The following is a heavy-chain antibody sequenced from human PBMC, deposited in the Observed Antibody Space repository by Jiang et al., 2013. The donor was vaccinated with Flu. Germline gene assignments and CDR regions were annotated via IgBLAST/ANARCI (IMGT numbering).Heavy chain of an antibody. CDR3: ARQNYFDS. J-gene: IGHJ4*02. Sequence: GPGLVKSSETLSLTCSVSGGSISSYYWSWLRQPPGKGLEWIGYMYDSETTNYNPSLKSRVSMSVDTSKNQFSLRLRSVTAADTAVYYCARQNYFDSWGQGTLVTVSS. V-gene: IGHV4-59*08. CDR1: GGSISSYY. CDR2: MYDSETT.